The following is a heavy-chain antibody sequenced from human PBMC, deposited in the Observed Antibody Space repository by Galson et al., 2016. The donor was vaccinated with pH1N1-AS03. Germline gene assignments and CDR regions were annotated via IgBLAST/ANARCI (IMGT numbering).Heavy chain of an antibody. J-gene: IGHJ6*02. CDR1: GFSPDLYA. Sequence: SLRLSCAVSGFSPDLYAMHWVRQIPGKGLEWVSGFSLDSDWIGYADSVEGRFTVSRDKDKNSLYLEMNNLRTEDTALYYCTKDLVPGGADVWGQGTTVTVS. CDR3: TKDLVPGGADV. CDR2: FSLDSDWI. D-gene: IGHD3-16*01. V-gene: IGHV3-9*02.